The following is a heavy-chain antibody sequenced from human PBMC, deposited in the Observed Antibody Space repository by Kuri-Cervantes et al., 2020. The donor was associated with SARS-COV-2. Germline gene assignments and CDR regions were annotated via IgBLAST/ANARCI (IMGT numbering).Heavy chain of an antibody. CDR1: GFTFSGHW. V-gene: IGHV3-74*01. J-gene: IGHJ4*02. CDR3: VRDGDHWNFDY. CDR2: INPDGSYT. Sequence: GESPKISCAASGFTFSGHWIHWVRQAPGKGLVWVSRINPDGSYTNNAGSVKGRFPLSRDNAKNMLFLQINSLRAEDTAVYYCVRDGDHWNFDYWGQGTLVTVSS. D-gene: IGHD1-1*01.